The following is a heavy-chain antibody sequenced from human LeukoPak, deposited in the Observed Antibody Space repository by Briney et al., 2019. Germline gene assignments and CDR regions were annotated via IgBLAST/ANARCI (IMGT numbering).Heavy chain of an antibody. CDR1: GYTFTDFY. CDR3: ARDTNIPESETFHY. J-gene: IGHJ4*02. Sequence: GASVKVSCKASGYTFTDFYIHWVRQAPGQGPEWMGWTNPNIGSTNSAQKFQGRVTMTRDTSISTAYKELSGLRSDDTAVYYCARDTNIPESETFHYWGQGTLVTVSS. D-gene: IGHD2-2*02. V-gene: IGHV1-2*02. CDR2: TNPNIGST.